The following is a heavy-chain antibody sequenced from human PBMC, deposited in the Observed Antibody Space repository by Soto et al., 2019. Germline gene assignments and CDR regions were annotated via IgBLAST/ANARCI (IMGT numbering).Heavy chain of an antibody. Sequence: SVKVSCKASGGTFSSYAISWVRQAPGQGLEWMGGIIPIFGTANYAQKFQGRVTITADESTSTAYMELSNLRSEDTAVYYCARFVVVAASDYYYYGMDVWGQGTTVTVSS. CDR2: IIPIFGTA. V-gene: IGHV1-69*01. D-gene: IGHD2-15*01. J-gene: IGHJ6*02. CDR1: GGTFSSYA. CDR3: ARFVVVAASDYYYYGMDV.